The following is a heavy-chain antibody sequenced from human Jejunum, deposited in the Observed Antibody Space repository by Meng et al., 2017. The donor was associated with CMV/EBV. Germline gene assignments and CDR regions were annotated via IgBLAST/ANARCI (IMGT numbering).Heavy chain of an antibody. CDR3: GMERVN. D-gene: IGHD1-1*01. CDR1: GGSLSPYY. V-gene: IGHV4-34*01. CDR2: ISHGGIT. J-gene: IGHJ4*02. Sequence: QLQQWGAALLNSSETLSLTCAVYGGSLSPYYWTWIRQIPGKGLVWIGEISHGGITNYNPSLKSRVTLLIDTSKNQFSLKLSSVTAADTAVYYCGMERVNWGQGILVTVSS.